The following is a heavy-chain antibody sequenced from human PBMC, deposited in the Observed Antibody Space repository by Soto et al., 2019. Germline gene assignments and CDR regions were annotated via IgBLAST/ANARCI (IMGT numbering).Heavy chain of an antibody. CDR3: ARVPSPFDYYYAMDV. CDR2: IFSSGTT. D-gene: IGHD3-16*01. V-gene: IGHV4-30-4*01. Sequence: QVQLRESGPGLVMPSQTLSLTCTVSGDSISSGNKYWSWIRQPPGKGLEWIGYIFSSGTTYYNPSLKSRLTMSLDASQNQFSLKLNSLTDADTAVYFCARVPSPFDYYYAMDVWGXGXXXTVSX. CDR1: GDSISSGNKY. J-gene: IGHJ6*04.